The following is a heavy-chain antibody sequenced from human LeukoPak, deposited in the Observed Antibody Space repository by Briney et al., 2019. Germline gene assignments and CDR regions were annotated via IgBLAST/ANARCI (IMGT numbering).Heavy chain of an antibody. D-gene: IGHD6-19*01. Sequence: GGSLRLSCAASGFTFSSYGMHWVRQAPGKGLEWVAVISYDGSNKYYADSVKGRFTISRDNSKNTLYLQMNSLRAEDTAVYYCAIGYSSGWYSLIVGATGFDYWGQGTLVTVSS. CDR3: AIGYSSGWYSLIVGATGFDY. J-gene: IGHJ4*02. CDR2: ISYDGSNK. V-gene: IGHV3-30*03. CDR1: GFTFSSYG.